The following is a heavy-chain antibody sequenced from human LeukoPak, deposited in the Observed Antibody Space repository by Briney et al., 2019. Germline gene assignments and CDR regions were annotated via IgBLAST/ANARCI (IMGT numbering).Heavy chain of an antibody. Sequence: GGSLRLSCAASGFTFSNYWMHWVRQGPGKGLVWVSRINSEGSSTSYADSVKGRFSISRDNAKNTLYLQMNSLRAEDTAVYYCAREYSTGFDPWGQGTLVTVSS. J-gene: IGHJ5*02. CDR3: AREYSTGFDP. V-gene: IGHV3-74*01. CDR1: GFTFSNYW. D-gene: IGHD2-15*01. CDR2: INSEGSST.